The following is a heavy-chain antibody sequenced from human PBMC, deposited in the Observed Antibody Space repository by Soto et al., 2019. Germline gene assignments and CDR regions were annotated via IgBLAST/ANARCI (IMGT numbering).Heavy chain of an antibody. CDR1: GCAISSGGYY. D-gene: IGHD4-17*01. CDR3: ARSSQSTVTTPDD. CDR2: IYYSGST. J-gene: IGHJ4*02. V-gene: IGHV4-31*03. Sequence: TLSLTCNVSGCAISSGGYYWSWIRQHAGEGLEWIGDIYYSGSTNYNAYLNTRVSISVDTSKNQFSLTLTSVTAAHTAVFYCARSSQSTVTTPDDWGLGTL.